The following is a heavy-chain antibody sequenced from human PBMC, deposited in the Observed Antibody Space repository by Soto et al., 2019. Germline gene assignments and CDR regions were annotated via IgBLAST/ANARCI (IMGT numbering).Heavy chain of an antibody. D-gene: IGHD3-10*01. V-gene: IGHV1-3*01. CDR1: GYTFTSYA. CDR2: INAGNGNT. Sequence: QVQLVQSGAEVKKPGASVKVSCKASGYTFTSYAMHWVRQAPGQRLEWMGWINAGNGNTKYSQKFQGRVTITRDTSASTAYMELSSLRSEDTAVYYCARGFGIGELSGTGYYYGMDVWGQGTTVTVSS. CDR3: ARGFGIGELSGTGYYYGMDV. J-gene: IGHJ6*02.